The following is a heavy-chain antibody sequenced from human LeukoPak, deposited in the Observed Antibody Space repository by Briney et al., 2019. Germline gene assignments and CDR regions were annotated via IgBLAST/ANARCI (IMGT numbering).Heavy chain of an antibody. V-gene: IGHV3-30-3*01. J-gene: IGHJ3*02. CDR3: ARELGYCSSTSCYGGGAAFDI. Sequence: QPGRSLRLSCAASGFTFSSYAMHWVRQAPGKGLEWVAVISYDGSNKYYADSVKGRFTISRDNSKNTLYLQMNSLRAEDTAVYYCARELGYCSSTSCYGGGAAFDIWGQGTMVTVSS. CDR1: GFTFSSYA. D-gene: IGHD2-2*01. CDR2: ISYDGSNK.